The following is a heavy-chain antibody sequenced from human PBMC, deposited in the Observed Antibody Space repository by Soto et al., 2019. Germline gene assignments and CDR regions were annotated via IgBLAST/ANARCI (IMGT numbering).Heavy chain of an antibody. Sequence: GGSLRLSCAASGFTFSSYWMSWVRQAPGKGLEWVANIKQDGSEKYYVDSVKGRFTISRDNAKNSLYLQMNSLRAEDTAVYYCARVPHYYGSDTDYYYYMDVWGKGTTVIVSS. CDR1: GFTFSSYW. D-gene: IGHD3-10*01. V-gene: IGHV3-7*01. J-gene: IGHJ6*03. CDR2: IKQDGSEK. CDR3: ARVPHYYGSDTDYYYYMDV.